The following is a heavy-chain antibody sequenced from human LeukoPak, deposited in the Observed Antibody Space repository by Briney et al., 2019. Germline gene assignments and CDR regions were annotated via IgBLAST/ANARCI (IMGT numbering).Heavy chain of an antibody. CDR1: GYTFTGYY. CDR3: ARVLEVPVAYYYYGMDV. Sequence: GASVKVSCKASGYTFTGYYMHWVRQAPGQGLEWMGWINPNSGGTNYAQKFQGRVTMTRDTSISTAYMELSRLRSDDTAVYYCARVLEVPVAYYYYGMDVWAKGPRSPSP. D-gene: IGHD4-23*01. V-gene: IGHV1-2*02. CDR2: INPNSGGT. J-gene: IGHJ6*02.